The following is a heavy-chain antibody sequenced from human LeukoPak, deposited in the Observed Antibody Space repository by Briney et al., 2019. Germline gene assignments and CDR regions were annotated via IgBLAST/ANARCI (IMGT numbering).Heavy chain of an antibody. V-gene: IGHV3-9*01. D-gene: IGHD3-10*01. CDR1: GFTFENYT. CDR2: ISWNGGIT. CDR3: AKGGLRLYFGQFHY. Sequence: GRSLRLSCAASGFTFENYTMHWVRKVPGKGLEWVSGISWNGGITGYADSVKGRFTISRDSAKNSLYLQMNSLRVEDTALYYCAKGGLRLYFGQFHYWGQGTLVTVSS. J-gene: IGHJ4*02.